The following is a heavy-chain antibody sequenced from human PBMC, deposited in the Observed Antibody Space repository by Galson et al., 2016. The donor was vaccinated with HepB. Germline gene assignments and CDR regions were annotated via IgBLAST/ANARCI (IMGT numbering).Heavy chain of an antibody. J-gene: IGHJ6*04. V-gene: IGHV3-23*01. D-gene: IGHD2-2*01. CDR1: GFIFRNYG. CDR2: ISRSGDST. CDR3: VQGSTAPAV. Sequence: SLRLSCAASGFIFRNYGMPWVRQAPGKGLEVVASISRSGDSTDYADSVKGRFTISRDNSKNTLSPQMNSLTADDTAIYYCVQGSTAPAVWGKGTTVTVSS.